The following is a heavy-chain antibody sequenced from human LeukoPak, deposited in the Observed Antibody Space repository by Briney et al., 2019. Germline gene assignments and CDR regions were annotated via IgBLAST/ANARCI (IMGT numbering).Heavy chain of an antibody. D-gene: IGHD6-19*01. CDR2: IYYSGST. V-gene: IGHV4-39*01. CDR1: GGSISSSSYY. J-gene: IGHJ4*02. Sequence: PSETLSLTCTVSGGSISSSSYYWGWIRQPPGKGLEWIGSIYYSGSTYYNPSLQNRVTISVDTSKNQFSLKLSSVTAADTALYYCARTGWLAFGYWGQGTLVTVSS. CDR3: ARTGWLAFGY.